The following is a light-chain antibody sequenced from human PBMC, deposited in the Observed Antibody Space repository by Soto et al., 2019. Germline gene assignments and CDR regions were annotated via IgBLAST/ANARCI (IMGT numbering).Light chain of an antibody. V-gene: IGLV2-8*01. CDR3: SSNAGSQSVV. Sequence: QSALTQPHSASGSTGQSVTISCTGTSSDVGGYNYVSWYQQHQGKAPKLMIYEVSTRPSGVPDRFTGSKSGNTASRTVSGRQAADEADYDCSSNAGSQSVVFGGGTKLTVL. J-gene: IGLJ2*01. CDR2: EVS. CDR1: SSDVGGYNY.